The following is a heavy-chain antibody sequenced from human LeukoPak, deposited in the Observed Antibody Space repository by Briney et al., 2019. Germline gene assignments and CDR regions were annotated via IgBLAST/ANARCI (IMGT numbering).Heavy chain of an antibody. CDR1: GGSISSYY. D-gene: IGHD5-12*01. CDR2: ILYSETT. J-gene: IGHJ4*02. CDR3: ARMGGYSGYATH. V-gene: IGHV4-59*08. Sequence: SETLSLTCTVSGGSISSYYWSWIRQPPGKGLEWIGYILYSETTNSNPSFKSRVTISVDTSKNQISLKLSSVTAADTAVYYCARMGGYSGYATHWGQGTLVTVSS.